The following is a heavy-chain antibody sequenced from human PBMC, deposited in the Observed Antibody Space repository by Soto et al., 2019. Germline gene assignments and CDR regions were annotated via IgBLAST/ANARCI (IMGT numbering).Heavy chain of an antibody. CDR2: ISGSGGST. V-gene: IGHV3-23*01. J-gene: IGHJ4*02. Sequence: GGSLRLSCAASGFTFSSYAMSWVRQAPGKGLEWVSAISGSGGSTYYADSVKGRFTISRDNSKNTLYPQMNSLRAEDTAVYYCAKDRKVPFDWLSYPDYWGQGTLVTGSS. D-gene: IGHD3-9*01. CDR3: AKDRKVPFDWLSYPDY. CDR1: GFTFSSYA.